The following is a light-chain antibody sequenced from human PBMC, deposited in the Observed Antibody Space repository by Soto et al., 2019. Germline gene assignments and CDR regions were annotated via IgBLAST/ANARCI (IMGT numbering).Light chain of an antibody. V-gene: IGKV1-9*01. CDR2: VAS. CDR1: QGISSY. Sequence: DIQLTQSPSFLSASVGDRVTITCRASQGISSYLAWYQQKPGKAPKLLIYVASSLQRGVPSRFTGSGSGTEFTLTISSLQPEDFATYYCQQFNSYPITFGQGTRLEIK. J-gene: IGKJ5*01. CDR3: QQFNSYPIT.